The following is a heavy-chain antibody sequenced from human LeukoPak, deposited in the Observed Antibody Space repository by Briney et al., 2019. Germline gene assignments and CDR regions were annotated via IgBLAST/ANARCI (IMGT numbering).Heavy chain of an antibody. CDR1: GFTFSSYW. V-gene: IGHV3-7*01. CDR2: IKQDGSEK. D-gene: IGHD4-17*01. Sequence: PGGSLRLSCAASGFTFSSYWMSWVRQAPGMGLEWVANIKQDGSEKYYVDSVKGRFTISRDNAKNSLYLQMNSLRAEDTAVYYCARLHMTTVTTGAFDIWGQGTMVTVSS. J-gene: IGHJ3*02. CDR3: ARLHMTTVTTGAFDI.